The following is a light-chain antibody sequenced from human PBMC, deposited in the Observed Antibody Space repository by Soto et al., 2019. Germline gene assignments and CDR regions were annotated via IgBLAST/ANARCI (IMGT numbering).Light chain of an antibody. CDR1: QSVSSY. CDR3: QQRSNWPPYT. J-gene: IGKJ2*01. V-gene: IGKV3-11*01. CDR2: DAS. Sequence: EIVLTQSPAPLSLSPGERATLSCRASQSVSSYLAWYQQKPGQAPRLLIYDASNRATGIPARFSGSGSGTDVTLTISSLEPEDFAVYYCQQRSNWPPYTFGQGTKLEIK.